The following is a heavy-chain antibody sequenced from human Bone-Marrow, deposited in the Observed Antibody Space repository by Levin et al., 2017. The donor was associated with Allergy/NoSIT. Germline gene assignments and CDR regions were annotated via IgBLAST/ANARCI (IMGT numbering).Heavy chain of an antibody. V-gene: IGHV4-34*01. CDR1: GGSFSGYY. CDR3: ARLGRDGYKYYFDY. J-gene: IGHJ4*02. D-gene: IGHD5-24*01. CDR2: INHSGST. Sequence: GSLRLSCAVYGGSFSGYYWSWIRQPPGKGLEWIGEINHSGSTNYNPSLKSRVTISVDTSKNQFSLKLSSVTAADTAVHYCARLGRDGYKYYFDYWGQGTLVTVSS.